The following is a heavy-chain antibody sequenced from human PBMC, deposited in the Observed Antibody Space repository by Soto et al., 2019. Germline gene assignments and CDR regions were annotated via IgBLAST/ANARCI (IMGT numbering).Heavy chain of an antibody. CDR3: AKILQLGDYAYYYYGMDV. V-gene: IGHV3-30*18. CDR2: ISYDGSNK. J-gene: IGHJ6*02. Sequence: PGGSLRLSCAASGFTFSPFWMHWVRQAPGKGLEWVAVISYDGSNKYYADSVKGRFTISRDNSKNTLYLQMNSLRAEDTAVYYCAKILQLGDYAYYYYGMDVWGQGTTVTVSS. D-gene: IGHD4-17*01. CDR1: GFTFSPFW.